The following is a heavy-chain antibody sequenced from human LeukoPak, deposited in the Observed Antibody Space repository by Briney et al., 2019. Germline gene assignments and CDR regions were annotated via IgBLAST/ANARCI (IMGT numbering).Heavy chain of an antibody. Sequence: GGSLRLSCAASGFNFSNYAMSWVRQAPGKGLEWVANINQDGSGKYFVDSVKGRFTISRDNAKNSLYLQMNSLRAEDTAVYYCARGVSGEPWGQGTLVTVSS. CDR3: ARGVSGEP. CDR1: GFNFSNYA. V-gene: IGHV3-7*01. D-gene: IGHD1-14*01. J-gene: IGHJ5*02. CDR2: INQDGSGK.